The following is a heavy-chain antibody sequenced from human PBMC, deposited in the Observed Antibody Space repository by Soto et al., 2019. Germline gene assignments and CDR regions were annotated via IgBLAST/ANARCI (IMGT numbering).Heavy chain of an antibody. Sequence: GGSLRLSCAASGFTFSSYAMSWVRQAPGKGLEWVSAISGSGGSTYYADSVKGRFTISRDNSRNTVYLQMNSLRAEDTAVYYCAKDSNYDSSGYYQTWGQGTLVTVSS. CDR3: AKDSNYDSSGYYQT. J-gene: IGHJ4*02. V-gene: IGHV3-23*01. D-gene: IGHD3-22*01. CDR2: ISGSGGST. CDR1: GFTFSSYA.